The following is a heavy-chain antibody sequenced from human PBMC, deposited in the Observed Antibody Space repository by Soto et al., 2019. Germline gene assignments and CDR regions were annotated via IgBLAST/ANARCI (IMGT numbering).Heavy chain of an antibody. J-gene: IGHJ6*02. V-gene: IGHV3-23*04. CDR2: ISRSGDIT. CDR3: VKDWSGEKCPCMDV. Sequence: EVQLVESGGGLVKPGGSLRLSCAASGFNFRNHAMTWVRQAPGKGPEWVSSISRSGDITYYVDSVKGRFIISRDNSKTTLYLQMNGLSAEDAAIYYCVKDWSGEKCPCMDVWGQGTTVTVS. D-gene: IGHD3-3*01. CDR1: GFNFRNHA.